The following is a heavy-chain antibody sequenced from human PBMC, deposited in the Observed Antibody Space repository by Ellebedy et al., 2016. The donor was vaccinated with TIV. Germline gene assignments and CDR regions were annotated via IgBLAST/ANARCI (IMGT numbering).Heavy chain of an antibody. V-gene: IGHV4-59*08. CDR2: IYYTGIT. J-gene: IGHJ3*02. CDR1: SDSMRSYY. Sequence: SETLSLXXTVSSDSMRSYYWAWIRQPPGKGLEWIAYIYYTGITKYNPSLKSRVTISLDTSKNQFSLKLSSVTAADTAVYYCCAEPGEGAFDIWGQGTMVTVSS. CDR3: CAEPGEGAFDI. D-gene: IGHD3-16*01.